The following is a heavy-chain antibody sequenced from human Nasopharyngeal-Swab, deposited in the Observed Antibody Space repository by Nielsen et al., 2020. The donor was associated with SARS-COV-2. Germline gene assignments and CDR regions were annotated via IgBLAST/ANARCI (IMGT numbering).Heavy chain of an antibody. CDR3: ARGTYYYDSSGYRAYYYYMDV. CDR2: MNPNSGNT. V-gene: IGHV1-8*01. Sequence: WVRQAPGQGLEWVGWMNPNSGNTGYAQKFQGRVTMTRNTSISTAYMELSSLRSEDTAVYYCARGTYYYDSSGYRAYYYYMDVWGKGTTVTVSS. J-gene: IGHJ6*03. D-gene: IGHD3-22*01.